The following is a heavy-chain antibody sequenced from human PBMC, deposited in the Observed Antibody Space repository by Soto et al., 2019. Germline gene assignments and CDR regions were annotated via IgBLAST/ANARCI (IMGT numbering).Heavy chain of an antibody. CDR3: ARNYYDSSDRDYLDY. CDR1: GYTFTRYT. D-gene: IGHD3-22*01. V-gene: IGHV1-3*01. CDR2: INPDNGNT. Sequence: ASVKVSCKASGYTFTRYTMNWVRQAPGQRLEWMGWINPDNGNTKSSQKFQDRVIITRDTSASTAYMDLSRLRSDDTAVYYCARNYYDSSDRDYLDYWGQGTPVTVSS. J-gene: IGHJ4*02.